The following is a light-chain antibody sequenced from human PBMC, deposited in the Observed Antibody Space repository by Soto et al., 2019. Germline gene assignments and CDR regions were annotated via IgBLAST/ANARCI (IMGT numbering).Light chain of an antibody. J-gene: IGLJ2*01. V-gene: IGLV2-14*03. CDR3: SSYTITSVV. CDR1: SSDIGSYNY. Sequence: QSALTQPASVSGSPGQSITMSCTGTSSDIGSYNYVSWYQQHPGKAPKLIIYDVINRPSGVSSRFSGSKSGNTASLTISGLQAEDEADYYCSSYTITSVVFGGGTKLTVL. CDR2: DVI.